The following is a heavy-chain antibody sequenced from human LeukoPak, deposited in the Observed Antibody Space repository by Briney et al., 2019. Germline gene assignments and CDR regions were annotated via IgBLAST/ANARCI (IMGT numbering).Heavy chain of an antibody. Sequence: GASVKVSCKASGYTFTSYDINWVRQATGQGLEWMGWMNPNSGNTGYAQKFQGRVTMTRNTSISTAYMELSSPRSEDTAVYYCARDMVQGVNPLDYWGQGTLVTVSS. CDR3: ARDMVQGVNPLDY. J-gene: IGHJ4*02. CDR1: GYTFTSYD. V-gene: IGHV1-8*01. CDR2: MNPNSGNT. D-gene: IGHD3-10*01.